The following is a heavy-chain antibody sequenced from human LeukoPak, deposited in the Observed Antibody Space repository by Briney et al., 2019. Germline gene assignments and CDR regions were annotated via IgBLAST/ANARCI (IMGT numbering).Heavy chain of an antibody. CDR1: DYSMTRGYY. V-gene: IGHV4-38-2*01. Sequence: SETLSLTCVVSDYSMTRGYYWGWIRQPPGKGLEWIGSIYHSGNTFYNPSLKSRVFISVDTSKNQFSLNLSSVTAADTAVYYCARGRYYDSSGWSFDYWGQGTLVTVSS. CDR3: ARGRYYDSSGWSFDY. D-gene: IGHD3-22*01. J-gene: IGHJ4*02. CDR2: IYHSGNT.